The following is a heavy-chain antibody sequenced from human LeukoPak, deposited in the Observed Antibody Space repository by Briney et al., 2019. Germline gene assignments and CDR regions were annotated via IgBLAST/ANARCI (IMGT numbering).Heavy chain of an antibody. D-gene: IGHD5-18*01. CDR3: SAQGTAMVNGDY. CDR1: GFTFSSYA. V-gene: IGHV3-23*01. Sequence: SGGSLRLSCAASGFTFSSYAMSWVRQAPGKGLEWVSAITGSGGSTYYADSVKGRFTISRDNSKNTLYLQMNSLRAEDTAVYYCSAQGTAMVNGDYWGQGTLVTVSS. CDR2: ITGSGGST. J-gene: IGHJ4*02.